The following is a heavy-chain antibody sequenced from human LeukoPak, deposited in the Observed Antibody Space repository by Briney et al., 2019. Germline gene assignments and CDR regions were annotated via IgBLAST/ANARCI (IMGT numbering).Heavy chain of an antibody. CDR2: IYYSGST. Sequence: LXXTXXVSGGXISSYYWSWIRQPPGKGLEWIGYIYYSGSTNYNPSLKSRVTISVDTSKNQFSLKLSSVTAADTAVYYCARDPINDSSGYYPPAFDYWGQGTLVTVSS. J-gene: IGHJ4*02. CDR3: ARDPINDSSGYYPPAFDY. CDR1: GGXISSYY. D-gene: IGHD3-22*01. V-gene: IGHV4-59*01.